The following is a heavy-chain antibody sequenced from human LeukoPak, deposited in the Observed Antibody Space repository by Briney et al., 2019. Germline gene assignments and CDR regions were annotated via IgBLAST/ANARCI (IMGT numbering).Heavy chain of an antibody. D-gene: IGHD3-3*01. CDR2: IYHSGST. V-gene: IGHV4-30-2*01. J-gene: IGHJ6*02. CDR3: ARGGGDFWSGYFNYYYYGMDV. Sequence: SSQTLSLTCAVSGGSISSGGYSWSWIRQPPGKGLEWIGYIYHSGSTYYNPSLKSRVTISVDRSKNQFSLKLSSVTAADTAVYYCARGGGDFWSGYFNYYYYGMDVWGHGTTVTVSS. CDR1: GGSISSGGYS.